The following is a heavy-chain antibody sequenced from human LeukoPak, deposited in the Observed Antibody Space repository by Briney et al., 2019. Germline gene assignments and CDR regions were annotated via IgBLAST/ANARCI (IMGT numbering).Heavy chain of an antibody. J-gene: IGHJ3*02. CDR2: IIPIFGTA. D-gene: IGHD3-10*01. CDR1: GGTFSSYA. CDR3: ARGGITMVRGVLFDI. V-gene: IGHV1-69*13. Sequence: GPPVKVSCQASGGTFSSYAISWVRQAPGQGLEWMGGIIPIFGTANYAQKFQGRVTITADESTSTAYMELSSLRSEDTAVYYCARGGITMVRGVLFDIWGQGTMVTVSS.